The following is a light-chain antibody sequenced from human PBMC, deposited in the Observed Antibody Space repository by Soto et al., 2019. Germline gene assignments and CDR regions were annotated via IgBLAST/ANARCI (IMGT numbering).Light chain of an antibody. CDR2: STD. CDR1: TGTVTSGHY. CDR3: LLYYGGAVV. Sequence: QNVVTQEPSLTVSPGGKVTLTCASSTGTVTSGHYPNWLQQKPGQAPRALIYSTDTRHSWTPARFSGSLLGGKAALTLSGVQPEDEADYYCLLYYGGAVVFGGGTKLTVL. V-gene: IGLV7-43*01. J-gene: IGLJ2*01.